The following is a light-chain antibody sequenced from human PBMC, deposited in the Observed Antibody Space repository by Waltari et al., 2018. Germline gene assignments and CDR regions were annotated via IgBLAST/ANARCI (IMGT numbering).Light chain of an antibody. V-gene: IGKV1-12*01. CDR1: QGIRTY. CDR2: GAS. J-gene: IGKJ4*01. CDR3: QQANTFPTS. Sequence: DIQMTQSPSAVSAAVGDRVTITCRASQGIRTYLAWYQKKPEKAPKLLIYGASNLHSGVPSRFSGNGSGTDFALTISSLQPDDFVTYYCQQANTFPTSFGGGTRVEIK.